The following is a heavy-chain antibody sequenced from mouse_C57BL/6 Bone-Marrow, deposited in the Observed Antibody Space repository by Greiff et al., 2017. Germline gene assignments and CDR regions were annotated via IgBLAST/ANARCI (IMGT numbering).Heavy chain of an antibody. J-gene: IGHJ3*01. D-gene: IGHD1-1*01. V-gene: IGHV5-6*01. CDR1: GFTFSSYG. CDR2: ISSGGSYT. Sequence: EVQLVESGGDLVKPGGSLKLSCAASGFTFSSYGMSWVSQTPDKRLEWVATISSGGSYTYYPDSVKGRFTISRDNAKNTLYLQMSSPKAEDTAMYDSAGLLRSGWFAYWGQGTLVTVSA. CDR3: AGLLRSGWFAY.